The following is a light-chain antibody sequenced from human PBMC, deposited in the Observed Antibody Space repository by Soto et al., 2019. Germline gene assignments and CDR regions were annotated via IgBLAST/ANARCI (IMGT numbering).Light chain of an antibody. J-gene: IGLJ2*01. CDR3: TSYAGSNIPVV. V-gene: IGLV2-8*01. Sequence: QSVLTQPPSASGSPGQSVTISCTGTSSDVGGYNFVSWYQQHPGKAPKLMIYEVTKRPSGVPDRFSGSKSGNTASLTVSGLQAEDEAEYYCTSYAGSNIPVVFGGGTQLTVL. CDR2: EVT. CDR1: SSDVGGYNF.